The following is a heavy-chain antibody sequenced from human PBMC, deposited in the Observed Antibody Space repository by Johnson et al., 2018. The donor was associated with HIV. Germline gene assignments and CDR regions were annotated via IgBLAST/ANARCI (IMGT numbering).Heavy chain of an antibody. Sequence: QVQLVESGGGVVQPGRSLRLSCAASGFTFSSYGMHWVRQAPGKGLEWVAFIRYDGSNKYYADSVKGRFTLTRDNSKNTLYLQMNSLRAEDTAVYYCAKDWDSGYSSGWPLKGAFDIWGQGTMVTVSS. CDR1: GFTFSSYG. V-gene: IGHV3-30*02. CDR2: IRYDGSNK. J-gene: IGHJ3*02. CDR3: AKDWDSGYSSGWPLKGAFDI. D-gene: IGHD6-19*01.